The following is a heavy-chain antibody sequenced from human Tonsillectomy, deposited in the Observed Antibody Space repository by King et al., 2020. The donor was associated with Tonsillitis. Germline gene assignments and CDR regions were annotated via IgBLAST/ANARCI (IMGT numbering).Heavy chain of an antibody. CDR3: AGGGDGYNRPFDY. V-gene: IGHV4-34*01. CDR2: INHSGST. J-gene: IGHJ4*02. CDR1: GGSFSGYY. D-gene: IGHD5-24*01. Sequence: VQLQQWGAGLLKPSETLSLTCAVYGGSFSGYYWSWIRQPPGKGLEGIGEINHSGSTNYNPSLKSRVTVSVDTSKNQFSLKLSSETAADTAVYYCAGGGDGYNRPFDYWGQGTLVTVSS.